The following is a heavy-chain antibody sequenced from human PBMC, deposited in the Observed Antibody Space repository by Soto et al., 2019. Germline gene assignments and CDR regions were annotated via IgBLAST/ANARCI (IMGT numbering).Heavy chain of an antibody. CDR2: IYPGDSDT. V-gene: IGHV5-51*01. J-gene: IGHJ4*02. D-gene: IGHD6-6*01. CDR1: GYSFTSYW. CDR3: ASESSSYGFSFDY. Sequence: GESLKISCKGSGYSFTSYWIGWVRQMPGKGLEWMGIIYPGDSDTRYRPSFQGQVTISADKSISTAYLQWSSLKASDTAMYYCASESSSYGFSFDYWGQGTLVTVSS.